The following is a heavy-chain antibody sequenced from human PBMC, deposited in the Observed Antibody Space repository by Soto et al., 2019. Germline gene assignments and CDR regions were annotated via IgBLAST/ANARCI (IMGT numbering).Heavy chain of an antibody. V-gene: IGHV3-23*01. J-gene: IGHJ4*02. CDR1: GFTFSSYA. Sequence: EVQLLESGGGLVQPGGSLRLSCAASGFTFSSYAMSWVRQAPGKGLEWVSAISGSGGSTYYADSVKGRFTISRDNSKNTLYPQMNSLRAEDTAVYYCANDRLEWAAHPPYWGQGTLVTVSS. D-gene: IGHD6-6*01. CDR2: ISGSGGST. CDR3: ANDRLEWAAHPPY.